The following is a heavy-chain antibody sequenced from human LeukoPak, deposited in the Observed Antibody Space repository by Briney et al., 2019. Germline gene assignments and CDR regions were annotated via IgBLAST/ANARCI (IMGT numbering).Heavy chain of an antibody. CDR2: MNPNSGNT. D-gene: IGHD1-26*01. J-gene: IGHJ4*02. V-gene: IGHV1-8*03. Sequence: ASVMVSCKASGYTFTSYDINWVRQATGQGLEWMGWMNPNSGNTGYAQKFQGRVTITRNTSISTAYMELSSLRSEDTAVYYCARGFWDASGSYSLFGYWGQGTLVTVSS. CDR3: ARGFWDASGSYSLFGY. CDR1: GYTFTSYD.